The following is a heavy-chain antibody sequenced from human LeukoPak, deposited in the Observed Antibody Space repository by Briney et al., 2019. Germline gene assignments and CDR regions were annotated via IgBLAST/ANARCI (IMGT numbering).Heavy chain of an antibody. V-gene: IGHV4-39*07. J-gene: IGHJ4*02. Sequence: SETLSLTCTVSGGSFNIYYWGWIRQPPGKGLEWIGSIYYSEGTYYNPSLKSRVTISIDTSKNQFSLKLNSVTAADTAVYYCARDRYCSGRSCYGPPDYWGQGVLVTVSS. CDR2: IYYSEGT. CDR1: GGSFNIYY. D-gene: IGHD2-15*01. CDR3: ARDRYCSGRSCYGPPDY.